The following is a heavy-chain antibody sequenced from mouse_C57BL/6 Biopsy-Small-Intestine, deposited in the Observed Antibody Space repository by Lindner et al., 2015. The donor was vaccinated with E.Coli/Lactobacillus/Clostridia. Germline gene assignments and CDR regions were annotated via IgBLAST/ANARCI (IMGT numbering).Heavy chain of an antibody. V-gene: IGHV1-22*01. J-gene: IGHJ1*01. D-gene: IGHD4-1*02. CDR3: ARDPKYYPQNNWFDF. CDR1: RNILTDYN. CDR2: INPNTGGT. Sequence: PVKVSCKASRNILTDYNLYWVRQAPGQGLEWMGYINPNTGGTNYGEKFQGRVTVTRDTSMATVYMELTGLTSDDTAIYYYARDPKYYPQNNWFDFWGQGTLVTVSS.